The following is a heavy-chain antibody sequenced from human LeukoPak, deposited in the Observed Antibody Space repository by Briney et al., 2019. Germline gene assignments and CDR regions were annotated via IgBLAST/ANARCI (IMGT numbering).Heavy chain of an antibody. Sequence: KTGGSLRLSCAASGFTFSDYYMNWIRQAPGKGLEWVSYISSSGSTIYYADSVKGRFTLSRDNAKSSPYLQMNSLRAEDTAVYYCARDLGAAAGDYWGQGTLVTVSS. J-gene: IGHJ4*02. V-gene: IGHV3-11*01. D-gene: IGHD6-13*01. CDR2: ISSSGSTI. CDR1: GFTFSDYY. CDR3: ARDLGAAAGDY.